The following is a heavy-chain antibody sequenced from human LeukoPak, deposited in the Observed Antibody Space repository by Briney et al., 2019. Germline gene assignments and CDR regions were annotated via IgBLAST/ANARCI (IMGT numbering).Heavy chain of an antibody. CDR3: ARDLAAADTDY. Sequence: ASVKVSCKASGYTFTSYYMHWVRQAPGQGLEWMGIINPSGGSTSYAQKFQGRVTMTRDTSTSTVYVELSSLRSEDTAVYYCARDLAAADTDYWGQGTLVTVSS. D-gene: IGHD6-13*01. CDR2: INPSGGST. V-gene: IGHV1-46*01. CDR1: GYTFTSYY. J-gene: IGHJ4*02.